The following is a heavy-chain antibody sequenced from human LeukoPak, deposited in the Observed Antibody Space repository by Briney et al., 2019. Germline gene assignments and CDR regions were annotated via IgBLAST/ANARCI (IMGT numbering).Heavy chain of an antibody. J-gene: IGHJ4*02. CDR2: IYPFDSDI. D-gene: IGHD3-16*02. CDR3: ASFGGTYRYYFDS. Sequence: GESLKISFKASGYRFPNNWIGWVRQMPGKGLEWMGIIYPFDSDIRYSPSFQGQVIISADKSINTAYLQWSSLKASDTAMYYCASFGGTYRYYFDSWGQGTLVTVSS. V-gene: IGHV5-51*01. CDR1: GYRFPNNW.